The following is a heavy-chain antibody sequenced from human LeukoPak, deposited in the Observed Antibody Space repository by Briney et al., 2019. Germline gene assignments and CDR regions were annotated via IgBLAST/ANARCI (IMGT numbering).Heavy chain of an antibody. Sequence: PGGSLRLSCAASGFTFSDYYMSWIRQAPGKGLEWLSYISRSSDYTEYADYVKGRFTISRDNARNSLYLQMNNLRPDDTAVYYCARDARGGIVTPEYWGQGTLVTVSS. D-gene: IGHD1-26*01. J-gene: IGHJ4*02. CDR1: GFTFSDYY. CDR2: ISRSSDYT. CDR3: ARDARGGIVTPEY. V-gene: IGHV3-11*05.